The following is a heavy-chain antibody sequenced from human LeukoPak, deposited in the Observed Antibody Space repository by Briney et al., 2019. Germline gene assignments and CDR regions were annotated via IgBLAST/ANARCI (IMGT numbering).Heavy chain of an antibody. Sequence: GGSLRLSCAASGITFSNYWMSWVRQAPGKGLEWVANINSDGSEKNYAHSVKGRFTISRDNAKTSLCMQMNSLRAEAPAVNYCATDPGIGYAFEIWGEGGIGTVSS. CDR1: GITFSNYW. CDR3: ATDPGIGYAFEI. V-gene: IGHV3-7*01. CDR2: INSDGSEK. J-gene: IGHJ3*02. D-gene: IGHD2-15*01.